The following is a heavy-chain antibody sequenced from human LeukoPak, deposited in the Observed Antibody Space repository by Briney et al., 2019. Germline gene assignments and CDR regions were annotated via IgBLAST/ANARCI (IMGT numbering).Heavy chain of an antibody. Sequence: GRTLRLSCAASGFTFSTDVLNWGREAPGKGLGGGTCIRYYRSNTYYAHSVKGRFTISSDNSKNTLHLQMNSLSAEDTAVYYCAKVRFRVMARYYFDYWGQGTLVTVSS. CDR1: GFTFSTDV. D-gene: IGHD3-10*01. J-gene: IGHJ4*02. V-gene: IGHV3-30*02. CDR2: IRYYRSNT. CDR3: AKVRFRVMARYYFDY.